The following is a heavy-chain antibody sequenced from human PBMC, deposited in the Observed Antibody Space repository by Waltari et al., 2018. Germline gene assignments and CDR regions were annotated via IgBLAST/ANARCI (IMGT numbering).Heavy chain of an antibody. Sequence: QVQLVQSGAEVKTPGSSVKVSCNPSGGSFSSFTFSWLRQAPGQRPEWMGRIIPLIDMTNLAPKFQARITLIADQSTNTAFMELGSLTSEDTAIYYCATSSKNWADLDYWGQGTLVTVSS. CDR2: IIPLIDMT. J-gene: IGHJ4*02. CDR1: GGSFSSFT. D-gene: IGHD2-2*01. V-gene: IGHV1-69*02. CDR3: ATSSKNWADLDY.